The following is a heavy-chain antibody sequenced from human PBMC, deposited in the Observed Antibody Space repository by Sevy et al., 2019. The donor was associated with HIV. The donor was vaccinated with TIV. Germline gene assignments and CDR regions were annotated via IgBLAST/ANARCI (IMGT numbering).Heavy chain of an antibody. J-gene: IGHJ3*02. CDR2: ISGSGGST. CDR1: GFTFSSYA. D-gene: IGHD2-15*01. CDR3: AKLATSGYCSGGSCYSGLFAAFDI. V-gene: IGHV3-23*01. Sequence: GGSLRLSCAASGFTFSSYAMSWVRQAPGKGLEWVSAISGSGGSTYYADSVKGRFTISRDNSKNTLYLQMNSLRAEDTAVYYCAKLATSGYCSGGSCYSGLFAAFDIWGQGTMVTVSS.